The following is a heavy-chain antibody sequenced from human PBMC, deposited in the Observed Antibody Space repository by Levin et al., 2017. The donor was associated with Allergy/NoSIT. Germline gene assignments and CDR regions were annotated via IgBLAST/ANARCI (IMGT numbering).Heavy chain of an antibody. CDR1: AFTFSNYA. V-gene: IGHV3-23*01. CDR2: VSRGGDET. J-gene: IGHJ4*02. D-gene: IGHD3/OR15-3a*01. Sequence: SCEASAFTFSNYAMSWVRQATGKGPEWVPAVSRGGDETFYTDSVRGRFSISRDNSKSTMYLQMNSLRAEDTALYYCAKELGLGLPYDYWGQVTLVTVSS. CDR3: AKELGLGLPYDY.